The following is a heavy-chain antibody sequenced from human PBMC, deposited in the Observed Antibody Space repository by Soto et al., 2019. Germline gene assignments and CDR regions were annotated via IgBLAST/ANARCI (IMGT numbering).Heavy chain of an antibody. CDR3: ARWPNSSGWSIFDY. CDR2: IYYSGST. CDR1: GGSISSGGYY. J-gene: IGHJ4*02. Sequence: KSSETLSLTCTVSGGSISSGGYYWSWIRQHPGKGLEWIGYIYYSGSTYYNPSLKSRVTISVDTSKNQFSLKLSSVTAADTAVYYCARWPNSSGWSIFDYWGQGTLATVSS. D-gene: IGHD6-19*01. V-gene: IGHV4-31*03.